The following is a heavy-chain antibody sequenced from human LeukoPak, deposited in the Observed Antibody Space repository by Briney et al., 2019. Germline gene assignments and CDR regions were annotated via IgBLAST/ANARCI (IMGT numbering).Heavy chain of an antibody. J-gene: IGHJ6*03. CDR2: IYTTGST. CDR3: ARIKCGGDCRGYYYYYHMDV. D-gene: IGHD2-21*02. V-gene: IGHV4-4*07. CDR1: GGSISSYY. Sequence: PSETLSLTCTVPGGSISSYYWSWIRQPAGKGLEWIGRIYTTGSTNYNPSLKSRLTISVDTSKNQFSLKLRSVTAADTAVYYCARIKCGGDCRGYYYYYHMDVWGKGTTVTISS.